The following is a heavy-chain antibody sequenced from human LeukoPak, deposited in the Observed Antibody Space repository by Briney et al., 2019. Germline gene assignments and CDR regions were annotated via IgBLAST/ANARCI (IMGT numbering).Heavy chain of an antibody. CDR1: GGTVSSYA. Sequence: ASVKVSCKASGGTVSSYAISGVRQAAGQGLEWRGGIMPIFGTANDAQKFQGRVTITADESTSTAYMELSTLRSEDTAVYYCAHAHTDYYFDYWGQGTLVTVSS. J-gene: IGHJ4*02. CDR3: AHAHTDYYFDY. V-gene: IGHV1-69*13. CDR2: IMPIFGTA. D-gene: IGHD2-21*02.